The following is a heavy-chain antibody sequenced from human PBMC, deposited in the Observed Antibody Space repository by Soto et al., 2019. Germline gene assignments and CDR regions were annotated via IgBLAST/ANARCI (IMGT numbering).Heavy chain of an antibody. CDR1: GGSVSSGSYY. D-gene: IGHD4-17*01. CDR3: ARDHMDYGGNRWSYFDY. J-gene: IGHJ4*02. V-gene: IGHV4-61*01. CDR2: IYYSGST. Sequence: SETLSLTCTVSGGSVSSGSYYWSWIRQPPGKGLEWIGYIYYSGSTNYNPSLKSRVTISVDTSKNQFSLKLSSVTAADTAVYYCARDHMDYGGNRWSYFDYWGQGTLVTVSS.